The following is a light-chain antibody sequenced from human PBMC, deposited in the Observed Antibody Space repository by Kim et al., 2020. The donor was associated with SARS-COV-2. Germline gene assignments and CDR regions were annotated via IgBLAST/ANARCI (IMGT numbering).Light chain of an antibody. CDR3: QQYDSYPRT. Sequence: DIQMTQSPSTLFASVGDRVTITCRASQSISSWLAWYQQKPGKAPKLLIYDASSLESGVPSRFSGSGSGTEFTLTISSLQPEDFATYYCQQYDSYPRTFGQGTKVDIK. CDR2: DAS. V-gene: IGKV1-5*01. J-gene: IGKJ1*01. CDR1: QSISSW.